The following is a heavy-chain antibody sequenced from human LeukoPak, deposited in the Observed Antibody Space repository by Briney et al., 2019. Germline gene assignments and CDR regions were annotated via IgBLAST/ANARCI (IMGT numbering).Heavy chain of an antibody. Sequence: PSETLSLTCTVSGDSISTRSYYWSWIRQSPGKGLEGIGTVFYSGTTYYRPSLKSRVTVSVDTSKNQFPLKLNSVTAADTAVYYCARHSGFIANGCYLDNWGQGTLVTVSS. CDR3: ARHSGFIANGCYLDN. CDR2: VFYSGTT. D-gene: IGHD2-21*01. J-gene: IGHJ4*02. V-gene: IGHV4-39*01. CDR1: GDSISTRSYY.